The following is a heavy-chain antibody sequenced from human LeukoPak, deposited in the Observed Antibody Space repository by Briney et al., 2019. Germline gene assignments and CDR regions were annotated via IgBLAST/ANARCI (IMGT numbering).Heavy chain of an antibody. D-gene: IGHD6-13*01. V-gene: IGHV3-7*03. CDR1: GFTFSSYW. CDR3: AKGKQQLVRYDAFDI. CDR2: IKQDGSEK. J-gene: IGHJ3*02. Sequence: GGSLRLSCAASGFTFSSYWMSWVRQAPGKGLEWVANIKQDGSEKYYVDSVKGRFTISRDNSKNTLYLQMNSLRAEDTAVYYCAKGKQQLVRYDAFDIWGQGTMVTVSS.